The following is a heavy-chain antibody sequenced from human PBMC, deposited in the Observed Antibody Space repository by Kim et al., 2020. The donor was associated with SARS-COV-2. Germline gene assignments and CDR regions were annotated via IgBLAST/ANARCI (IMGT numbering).Heavy chain of an antibody. Sequence: YYADSVKARFTSSRDNSKNTLYLKMNSLRAADTAVFYCAKDRGGYRYAPAYWGQGTLVTVSS. D-gene: IGHD5-18*01. CDR3: AKDRGGYRYAPAY. V-gene: IGHV3-30*02. J-gene: IGHJ4*02.